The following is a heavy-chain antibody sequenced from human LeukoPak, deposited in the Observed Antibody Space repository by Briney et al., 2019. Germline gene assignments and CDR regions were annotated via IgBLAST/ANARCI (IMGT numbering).Heavy chain of an antibody. Sequence: QPGGSLRLSCAASGFTFSSYGMHWVRQAPGKGLEWVAFIRYDGSNKYYADSVKGRFTISRDNSKNTLYLQMNSLRAEDTAVYYCAKDQTYYDFWSGYFHDAFDIWGQGTMVTASS. CDR3: AKDQTYYDFWSGYFHDAFDI. J-gene: IGHJ3*02. D-gene: IGHD3-3*01. CDR2: IRYDGSNK. CDR1: GFTFSSYG. V-gene: IGHV3-30*02.